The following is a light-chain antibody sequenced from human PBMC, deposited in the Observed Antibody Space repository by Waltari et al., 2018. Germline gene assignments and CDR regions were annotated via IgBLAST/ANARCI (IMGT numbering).Light chain of an antibody. CDR1: RDINNY. CDR2: DAS. Sequence: DIQMTQSPSSLSASVGDRVTITCQASRDINNYLNWYQQKPGKAPKLLIYDASTLETGVPSRFSGSGSGTDFVFTISRLQPEDIATYYCHQYFSPHWTFGQGTRVEIK. CDR3: HQYFSPHWT. J-gene: IGKJ1*01. V-gene: IGKV1-33*01.